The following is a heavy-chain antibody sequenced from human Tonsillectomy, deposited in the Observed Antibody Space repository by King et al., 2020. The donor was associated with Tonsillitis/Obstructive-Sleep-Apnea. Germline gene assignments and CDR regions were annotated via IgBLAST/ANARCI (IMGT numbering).Heavy chain of an antibody. CDR1: GFTFDDYA. Sequence: QLVQSGGNLVQPGRSLKLSCAASGFTFDDYAMHWVRQGPGKGLEWVSGISWNSGNIGYADSVKGRFTISRDNAKNSLYLQMNSLRAEDTALDYCAKDIHHGEKQLVRRGRSLDYWGQGTLVTVSS. D-gene: IGHD6-13*01. J-gene: IGHJ4*02. CDR3: AKDIHHGEKQLVRRGRSLDY. CDR2: ISWNSGNI. V-gene: IGHV3-9*01.